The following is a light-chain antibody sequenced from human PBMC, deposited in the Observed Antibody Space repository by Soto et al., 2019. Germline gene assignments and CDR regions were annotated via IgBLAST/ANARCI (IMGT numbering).Light chain of an antibody. V-gene: IGKV4-1*01. CDR3: QQYYTTPYT. J-gene: IGKJ2*01. CDR2: WAS. CDR1: SNIKNL. Sequence: DIVMTQSPDSLAVSLGERATINCKSSSNIKNLLFWYQQKPRQPPKLIYWASTRESGVPDRFSGSGSGTDFTLTISSLQAEDVAVYYCQQYYTTPYTFGQGTKLEIK.